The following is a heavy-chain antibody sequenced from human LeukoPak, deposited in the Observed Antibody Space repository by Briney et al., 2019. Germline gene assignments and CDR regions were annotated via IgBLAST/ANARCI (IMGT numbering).Heavy chain of an antibody. V-gene: IGHV3-23*01. CDR2: IYGNGGGA. CDR1: GFSFSTDV. CDR3: AKLGVRSSAGEDY. D-gene: IGHD3-10*01. J-gene: IGHJ4*02. Sequence: PGGSLRLSCAASGFSFSTDVMYWVRQAPGEGLEWVSAIYGNGGGASYTDSVKGRFTISRDNSKSTLYLQMNSLRPEDTALYYCAKLGVRSSAGEDYWGQGTRVTVSS.